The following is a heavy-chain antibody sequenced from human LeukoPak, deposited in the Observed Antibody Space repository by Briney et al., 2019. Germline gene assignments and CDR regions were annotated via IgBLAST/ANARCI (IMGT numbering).Heavy chain of an antibody. D-gene: IGHD6-19*01. Sequence: GGSLRLSCAASGFTFSNAWMSWVRQAPEKGLEWVGRIKSKTEGGTSDYAAPVKGRFTISRDDSKNTLYLQMNSLKTEDTAVYYCTTAVAGYFQHWGRGTLVTVSS. CDR1: GFTFSNAW. J-gene: IGHJ1*01. V-gene: IGHV3-15*01. CDR2: IKSKTEGGTS. CDR3: TTAVAGYFQH.